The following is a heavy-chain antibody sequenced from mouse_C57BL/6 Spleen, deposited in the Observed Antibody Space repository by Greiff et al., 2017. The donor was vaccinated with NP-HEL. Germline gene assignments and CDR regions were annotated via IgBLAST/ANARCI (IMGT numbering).Heavy chain of an antibody. Sequence: QVQLQQSGAELVKPGASVKISCKASGYAFSSYWMNWVKQRPGKGLEWIGQIYPGDGDTNYNGKFKGQATLTADKSSSTAYMQLSSLPSEDSAVYFCARGGYYGSRDYLVYWGQGTTLTVSS. CDR1: GYAFSSYW. V-gene: IGHV1-80*01. J-gene: IGHJ2*01. CDR3: ARGGYYGSRDYLVY. CDR2: IYPGDGDT. D-gene: IGHD1-1*01.